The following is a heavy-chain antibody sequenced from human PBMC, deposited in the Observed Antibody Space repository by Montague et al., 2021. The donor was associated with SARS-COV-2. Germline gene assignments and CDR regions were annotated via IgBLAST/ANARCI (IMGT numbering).Heavy chain of an antibody. CDR3: ARLRDGGVPSPILGVGPYSSDYVMDV. CDR2: INLVGGT. Sequence: SETLSLTCTVYGGSFSGYYWNWIRQPPGKGWGWMGEINLVGGTTTNPSLRGGLTKPTTPPRNQFSLKLTSVAAADTAVYYWARLRDGGVPSPILGVGPYSSDYVMDVWGKGTTVTVSS. V-gene: IGHV4-34*01. J-gene: IGHJ6*01. CDR1: GGSFSGYY. D-gene: IGHD3-10*01.